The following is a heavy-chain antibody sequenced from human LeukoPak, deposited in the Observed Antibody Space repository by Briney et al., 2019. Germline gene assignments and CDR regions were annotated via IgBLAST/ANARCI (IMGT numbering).Heavy chain of an antibody. Sequence: SQTLSLTCAISGDSVSSNSAAWTWIRQSPSRGLEWLGRTYYRSKWYNDYEVSVQSRITINPDTSKNQFSLQLNSVTPEDTAVYYCARGRVTTIANYYYYYIDVWGRGTTVTVSS. D-gene: IGHD4-17*01. CDR3: ARGRVTTIANYYYYYIDV. V-gene: IGHV6-1*01. CDR1: GDSVSSNSAA. J-gene: IGHJ6*03. CDR2: TYYRSKWYN.